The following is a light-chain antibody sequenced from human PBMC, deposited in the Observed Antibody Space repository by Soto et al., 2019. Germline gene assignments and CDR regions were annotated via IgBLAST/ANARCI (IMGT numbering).Light chain of an antibody. J-gene: IGKJ1*01. CDR3: QQYYISWS. CDR2: VAS. CDR1: QNITTY. V-gene: IGKV1-39*01. Sequence: DIQMTQSPFSLSASVGDRVASTCRASQNITTYVNWYQQKPGKAPNLLIYVASSLQSGVPSRFSGSGSGTEFTLTISSLQPEDFATYSCQQYYISWSFGQGTKVDIK.